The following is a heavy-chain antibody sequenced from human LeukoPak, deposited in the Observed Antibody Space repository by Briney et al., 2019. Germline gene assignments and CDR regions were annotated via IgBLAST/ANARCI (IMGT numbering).Heavy chain of an antibody. D-gene: IGHD4-17*01. CDR1: GFTFSNYD. J-gene: IGHJ4*02. CDR2: IGTAGDT. Sequence: TGGSLRLSCAASGFTFSNYDMHWVRQAIGKGLEWVSGIGTAGDTYYPDSVKGRFTISRENAKNSLYLRMSSLRAEDTAVYYCARDRPDYGAQRFAYWGQGTLVTVSS. V-gene: IGHV3-13*01. CDR3: ARDRPDYGAQRFAY.